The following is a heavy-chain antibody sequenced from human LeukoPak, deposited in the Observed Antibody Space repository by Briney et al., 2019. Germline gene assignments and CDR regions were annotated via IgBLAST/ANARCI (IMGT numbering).Heavy chain of an antibody. J-gene: IGHJ2*01. CDR1: GFTLRDYY. CDR2: MSSTGNTI. V-gene: IGHV3-11*04. Sequence: GGSLRLSCAASGFTLRDYYTSWIRQAPGKGLEWISYMSSTGNTIYYAESVKGRFTVSRDSANNSMSLQMTSLRAEDSAVYYCARSSSYFTYFDLWGRDTLVTVSS. CDR3: ARSSSYFTYFDL. D-gene: IGHD2/OR15-2a*01.